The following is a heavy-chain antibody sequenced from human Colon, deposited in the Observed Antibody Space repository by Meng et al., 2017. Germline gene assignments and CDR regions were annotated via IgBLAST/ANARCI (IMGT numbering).Heavy chain of an antibody. D-gene: IGHD7-27*01. V-gene: IGHV4-4*02. CDR3: ARDPLGPIPPDS. CDR2: ISHDGTT. CDR1: GGSISSSHW. Sequence: QVQLQESGPGLVKPSGTLSLTCAVSGGSISSSHWWIWVRQPPGKGLEWIGEISHDGTTKYNPSLRSRVTISMDSSKNQFSLNLSSVTAADTALYYCARDPLGPIPPDSWGQGTLVTVSS. J-gene: IGHJ4*02.